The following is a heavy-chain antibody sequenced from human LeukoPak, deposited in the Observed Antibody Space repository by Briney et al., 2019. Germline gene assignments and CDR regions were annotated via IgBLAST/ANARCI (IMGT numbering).Heavy chain of an antibody. CDR1: GFTFSNAW. Sequence: PGGSLRLSCAASGFTFSNAWMSWVRQAPGKGLEWVGRIKSKTDGGTTDYAAPVKGRFTISRDDSKNTLYLQMNSLKTEDTAVYCCTTDGRYCSGGSCYSADAFDIWGQGTVVTVSS. CDR3: TTDGRYCSGGSCYSADAFDI. D-gene: IGHD2-15*01. CDR2: IKSKTDGGTT. V-gene: IGHV3-15*01. J-gene: IGHJ3*02.